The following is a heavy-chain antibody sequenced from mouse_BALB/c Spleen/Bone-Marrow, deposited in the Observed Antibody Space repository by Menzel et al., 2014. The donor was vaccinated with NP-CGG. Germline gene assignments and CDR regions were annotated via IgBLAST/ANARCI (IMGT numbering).Heavy chain of an antibody. V-gene: IGHV2-2*03. CDR2: IWSGGST. CDR1: GFSLTSYG. CDR3: ARNRDWDGAMDY. J-gene: IGHJ4*01. Sequence: VQLQQSGHGLVQPSQSLSITCTVSGFSLTSYGVYWVRQSPGKGLEWLGVIWSGGSTDYNAAFISRLSISKDNSKSQVFFKMNSLQSNDTAICYCARNRDWDGAMDYWGQGTSVTVSS. D-gene: IGHD4-1*01.